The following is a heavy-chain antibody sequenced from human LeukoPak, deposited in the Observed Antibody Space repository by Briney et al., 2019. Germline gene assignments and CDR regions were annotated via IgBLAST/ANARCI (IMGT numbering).Heavy chain of an antibody. V-gene: IGHV3-74*01. J-gene: IGHJ4*02. CDR2: INTDGSNT. Sequence: GGSLRLSCAASGFTFDYYWMHWVRQAPGKGLMWVSRINTDGSNTHHADSVKGRFTISRDNAKNTLYLQMNGLRVEDTAVYYCVVWGEDRSGHRFDFWGQGTLVTVSS. CDR3: VVWGEDRSGHRFDF. CDR1: GFTFDYYW. D-gene: IGHD3-22*01.